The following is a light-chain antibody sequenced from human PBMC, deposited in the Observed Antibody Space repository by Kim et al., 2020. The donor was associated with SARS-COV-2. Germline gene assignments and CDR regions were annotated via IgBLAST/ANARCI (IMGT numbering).Light chain of an antibody. V-gene: IGLV1-51*01. CDR3: GTWDSSHVV. Sequence: QSVLTQPPSGSAAPGQKVTISCSGSSSNIGNNYVSWYQQLPGTAPKLLIYDNNKRPSGIPDRFSGSKSGTSATLGITGLQTGDEADYYCGTWDSSHVVFGGGTQLTVL. CDR2: DNN. CDR1: SSNIGNNY. J-gene: IGLJ2*01.